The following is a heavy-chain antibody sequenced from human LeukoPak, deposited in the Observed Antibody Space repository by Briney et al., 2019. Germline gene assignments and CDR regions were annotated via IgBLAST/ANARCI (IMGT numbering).Heavy chain of an antibody. J-gene: IGHJ3*02. D-gene: IGHD3-10*01. CDR1: GFTFSSNW. V-gene: IGHV3-7*05. CDR3: ARGLGINGLALDM. CDR2: IKQDGSEK. Sequence: GGSLRLSCAAAGFTFSSNWMSWVRQAPGKGLQWVANIKQDGSEKYYVDSVKGRFTISRDNAKKSLYLQMNSLRGEDTAVYYCARGLGINGLALDMWGQGTMCTVSS.